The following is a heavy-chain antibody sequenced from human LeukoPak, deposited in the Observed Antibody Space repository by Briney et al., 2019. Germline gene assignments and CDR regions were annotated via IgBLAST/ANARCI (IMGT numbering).Heavy chain of an antibody. J-gene: IGHJ6*02. CDR2: VHYSGRG. V-gene: IGHV4-59*01. Sequence: PSETLSLTCTVSGDSISSYYWNWIRQPPRQGLEWIGYVHYSGRGNHNPSLKRRVTMSLDTSKNQVSLKLSSVTDADTAVYSCATADSYALAVWGQGTAVTVSS. CDR1: GDSISSYY. CDR3: ATADSYALAV.